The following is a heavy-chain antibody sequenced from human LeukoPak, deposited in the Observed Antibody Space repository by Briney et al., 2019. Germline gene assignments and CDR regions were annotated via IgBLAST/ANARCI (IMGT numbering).Heavy chain of an antibody. D-gene: IGHD3-22*01. CDR1: GGSFSDYY. CDR3: ARGANYYDSSGYPATFDY. Sequence: PSETLSLTCAVYGGSFSDYYWSWIRQPPGKGLEWIGGISHSGSTNYNPSLKSRVTISVDTSKNQFSLKLRSVTAADTAVYYCARGANYYDSSGYPATFDYWGQGTLVTVSS. V-gene: IGHV4-34*01. CDR2: ISHSGST. J-gene: IGHJ4*02.